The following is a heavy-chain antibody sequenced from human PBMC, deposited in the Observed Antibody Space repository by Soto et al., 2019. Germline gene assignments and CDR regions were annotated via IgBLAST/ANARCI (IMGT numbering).Heavy chain of an antibody. V-gene: IGHV1-18*04. CDR3: ARDVWSGYYSPVYGMDV. CDR2: ISAYNGNT. Sequence: SVKGSCRDSGYTFTSYGISWGRQAPVQGLEWMGWISAYNGNTNYAQKLQGRVTMTTDTSTSTAYMELRSLRSDDTAVYSCARDVWSGYYSPVYGMDVWGQGTRVTVSS. CDR1: GYTFTSYG. D-gene: IGHD3-3*01. J-gene: IGHJ6*02.